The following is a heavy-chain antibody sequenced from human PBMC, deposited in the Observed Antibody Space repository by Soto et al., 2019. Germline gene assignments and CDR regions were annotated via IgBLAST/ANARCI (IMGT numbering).Heavy chain of an antibody. V-gene: IGHV1-46*01. D-gene: IGHD2-15*01. CDR1: GYTFTSYY. CDR2: INPSGGST. CDR3: ARAEGIVVVVAATSRFDY. J-gene: IGHJ4*02. Sequence: GSVKVSCKASGYTFTSYYMHWVRQAPGQGLEWMGIINPSGGSTSYAQKFQGRVTMTRDTSTSTVYMELSSLRSEDTAVYYCARAEGIVVVVAATSRFDYWGQGTLVTVSS.